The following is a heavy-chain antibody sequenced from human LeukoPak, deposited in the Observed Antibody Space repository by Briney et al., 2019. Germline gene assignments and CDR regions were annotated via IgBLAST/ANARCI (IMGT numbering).Heavy chain of an antibody. V-gene: IGHV4-38-2*01. Sequence: KPSETLSLTCAVSGYSITNGHYWAWIRQSPGQGLEWIGNIYYSGNTYYNPSLKSRVTISVDTSKNQFSLMLSSVTAADTAVYYCARRYSNYFFDYWGQGTLVTVSS. D-gene: IGHD4-11*01. J-gene: IGHJ4*02. CDR1: GYSITNGHY. CDR3: ARRYSNYFFDY. CDR2: IYYSGNT.